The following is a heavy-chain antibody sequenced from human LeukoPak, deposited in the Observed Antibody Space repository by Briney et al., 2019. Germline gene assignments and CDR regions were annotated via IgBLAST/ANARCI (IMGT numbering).Heavy chain of an antibody. J-gene: IGHJ4*02. V-gene: IGHV1-2*02. CDR2: INPNSGGT. D-gene: IGHD3-22*01. CDR1: GYTFTSYG. Sequence: ASVKVSCKASGYTFTSYGISWVRQAPGQGLEWMGWINPNSGGTNYAQKFQGRVTMTRDTSISTAYMELSRLRSDDTAVYYCARAMIVVVMDYWGQGTLVTVSS. CDR3: ARAMIVVVMDY.